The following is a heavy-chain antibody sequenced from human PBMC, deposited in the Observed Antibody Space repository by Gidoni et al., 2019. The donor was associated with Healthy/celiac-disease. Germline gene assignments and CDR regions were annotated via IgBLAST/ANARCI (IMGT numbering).Heavy chain of an antibody. CDR1: GGSVSSGSYY. CDR2: IYYSGST. D-gene: IGHD2-15*01. J-gene: IGHJ6*02. Sequence: QVQLQESGPGLVKPSETLSLTCTVSGGSVSSGSYYWSWTRQPPGKGLEWIGYIYYSGSTNYNPSLKSRVTISVDTSKNQFSLKLSSVTAADTAVYYCARGGGYCSGGSCYTYYYYGMDVWGQGTTVTVSS. V-gene: IGHV4-61*01. CDR3: ARGGGYCSGGSCYTYYYYGMDV.